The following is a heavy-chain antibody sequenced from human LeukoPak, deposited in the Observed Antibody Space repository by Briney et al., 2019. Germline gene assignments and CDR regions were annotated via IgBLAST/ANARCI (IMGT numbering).Heavy chain of an antibody. CDR1: GGTFSSYA. CDR2: IIPTFGTA. V-gene: IGHV1-69*13. J-gene: IGHJ6*02. D-gene: IGHD3-22*01. Sequence: SVKVSCTASGGTFSSYAISWVRQAPGQGLEWMGGIIPTFGTANYAQKFQGRVTITADESTSTAYMELSSLRSEDTAVYYCARGSSGYYGYYYYGMDVWGQGTTVTVSS. CDR3: ARGSSGYYGYYYYGMDV.